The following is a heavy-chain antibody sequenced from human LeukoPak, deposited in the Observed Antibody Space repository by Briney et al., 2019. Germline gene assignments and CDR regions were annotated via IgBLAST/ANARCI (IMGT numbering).Heavy chain of an antibody. D-gene: IGHD1/OR15-1a*01. CDR1: GVTFSSYA. CDR3: AKDQGTGFDY. J-gene: IGHJ4*02. CDR2: IRGRGSST. V-gene: IGHV3-23*01. Sequence: GALMLSCAAFGVTFSSYAMSWGRQGPGKGLELVSSIRGRGSSTSYGASVKGRFTISRDNSKNTLYLQMTRPRAEDTAVYYCAKDQGTGFDYWGQGTLVTVSS.